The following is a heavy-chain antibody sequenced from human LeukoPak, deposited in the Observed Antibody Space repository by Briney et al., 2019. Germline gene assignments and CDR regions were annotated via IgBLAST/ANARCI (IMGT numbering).Heavy chain of an antibody. D-gene: IGHD2-2*01. CDR3: AKAHCSGSRCLMDV. CDR2: ISWNSGGI. J-gene: IGHJ6*03. V-gene: IGHV3-9*01. CDR1: GFTFDDYA. Sequence: GGSLRLSCAASGFTFDDYAMQWVRQAPGKGLEWVSGISWNSGGIGYADSVKGRFTISRDNAKNSLYLQMTSLRAEDTALYYCAKAHCSGSRCLMDVWGKGTTVTVSS.